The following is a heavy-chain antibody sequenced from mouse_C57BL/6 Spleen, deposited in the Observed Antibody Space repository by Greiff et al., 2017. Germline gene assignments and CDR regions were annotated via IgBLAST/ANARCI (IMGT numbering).Heavy chain of an antibody. D-gene: IGHD1-1*01. V-gene: IGHV14-4*01. CDR2: IDPENGDT. CDR1: GFNIKDDY. J-gene: IGHJ2*01. CDR3: TPYYYGYYFDY. Sequence: LVESGAELVRPGASVKLSCTASGFNIKDDYMHWVKQRPEQGLEWIGWIDPENGDTEYASKFQGKATITADTSSNTAYLQLSSLTSEDTAVYYCTPYYYGYYFDYWGQGTTLTVSS.